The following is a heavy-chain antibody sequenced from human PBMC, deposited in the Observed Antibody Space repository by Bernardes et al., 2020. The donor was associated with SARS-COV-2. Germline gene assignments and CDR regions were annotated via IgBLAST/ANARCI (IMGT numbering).Heavy chain of an antibody. CDR2: INHSGST. J-gene: IGHJ2*01. CDR3: ARGRTPMVRGVVKGASKYFDF. V-gene: IGHV4-34*01. Sequence: SETLSLTCAVYGGSFSGYYWNWIRQPPGKGLEWIGGINHSGSTHYTPSLKSRVTIPVDTSKNQFSLKLSSVTAADTAIYYCARGRTPMVRGVVKGASKYFDFWGRGTLVTVSS. CDR1: GGSFSGYY. D-gene: IGHD3-10*01.